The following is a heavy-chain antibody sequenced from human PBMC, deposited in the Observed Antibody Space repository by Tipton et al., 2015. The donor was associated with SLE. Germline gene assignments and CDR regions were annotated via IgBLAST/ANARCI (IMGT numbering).Heavy chain of an antibody. Sequence: TLSLTCTVSGDSISSGNYYWTWIRQPAGKGLEWIGRIFSRGSTNNNPSLKSRLTISLDTSRNQFSLRLSSVTAADTAVYYCARGVAGYSFFSYMDVWGKGTTVTIS. D-gene: IGHD2-15*01. CDR3: ARGVAGYSFFSYMDV. CDR1: GDSISSGNYY. V-gene: IGHV4-61*02. J-gene: IGHJ6*03. CDR2: IFSRGST.